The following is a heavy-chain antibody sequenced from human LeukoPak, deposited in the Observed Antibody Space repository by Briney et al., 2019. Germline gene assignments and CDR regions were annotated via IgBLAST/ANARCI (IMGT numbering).Heavy chain of an antibody. CDR3: AKDTLWFGSVDY. J-gene: IGHJ4*02. CDR2: ISYDGSNK. D-gene: IGHD3-10*01. Sequence: GGSLRLSCAASGFTVSSYAMRWVRQAPGKGLEWVAVISYDGSNKYYADSVKGRFTISRDNSKNTLYLQMNSLRAEDTAVYYCAKDTLWFGSVDYWGQGTLVTVSS. CDR1: GFTVSSYA. V-gene: IGHV3-30*04.